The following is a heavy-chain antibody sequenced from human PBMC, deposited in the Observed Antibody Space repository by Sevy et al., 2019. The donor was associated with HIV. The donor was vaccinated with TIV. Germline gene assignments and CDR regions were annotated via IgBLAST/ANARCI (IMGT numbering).Heavy chain of an antibody. D-gene: IGHD2-15*01. CDR2: IYYSGST. V-gene: IGHV4-39*01. CDR1: GGSISSSSYY. J-gene: IGHJ1*01. CDR3: AGQLAYCSGGSCYLDEYFQH. Sequence: SETLSLTCTVSGGSISSSSYYWGWIRQPPGKGLEWIGSIYYSGSTYYNPSLKSRVTISVDTSKTQFSLKLSSVTAADTAVYYCAGQLAYCSGGSCYLDEYFQHWGQGTLVTVSS.